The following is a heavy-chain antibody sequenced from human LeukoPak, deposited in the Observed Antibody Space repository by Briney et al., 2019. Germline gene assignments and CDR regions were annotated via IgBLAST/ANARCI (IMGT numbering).Heavy chain of an antibody. CDR2: ISGSGGST. CDR1: GFTFSSYA. J-gene: IGHJ4*02. CDR3: AKVVVVVPAAIEIDY. Sequence: PGGSLRLSCAASGFTFSSYAMSWVRQAPGKGLEWVSAISGSGGSTYYADSVKGRFTISRDNSKNTLYLQMNSLRAEDTAVYYCAKVVVVVPAAIEIDYLGQGTLVTVSS. V-gene: IGHV3-23*01. D-gene: IGHD2-2*01.